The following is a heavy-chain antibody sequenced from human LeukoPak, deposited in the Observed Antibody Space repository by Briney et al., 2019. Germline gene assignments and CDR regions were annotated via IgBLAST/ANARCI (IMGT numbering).Heavy chain of an antibody. Sequence: PGGSLRLSCAASGFTFNSYAMNWVRQAPGKGLEWVSTISASGDNTFYADSVKGRFTISRDNSKNTLYLQMNSLRAEDTAVYYCAKGGGGGYPPGVVGFDYWGQGTLVTVSS. CDR2: ISASGDNT. CDR1: GFTFNSYA. D-gene: IGHD2-15*01. V-gene: IGHV3-23*01. J-gene: IGHJ4*02. CDR3: AKGGGGGYPPGVVGFDY.